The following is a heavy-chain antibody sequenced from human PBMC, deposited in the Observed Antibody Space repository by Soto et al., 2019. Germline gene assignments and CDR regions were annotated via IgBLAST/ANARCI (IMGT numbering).Heavy chain of an antibody. CDR1: GGSISSGGYY. CDR3: ARESIVEVPAARGYFDL. J-gene: IGHJ2*01. D-gene: IGHD2-2*01. V-gene: IGHV4-31*03. Sequence: QVQLQESGPGLVKPSQTLSLTCTVSGGSISSGGYYWSWIRQHPGKGLEWIGYIYYSGSTYYNPSLKSRVTISVDTSKNQFSLKLSSVTAADTAVYYCARESIVEVPAARGYFDLWGRGTLVTVSS. CDR2: IYYSGST.